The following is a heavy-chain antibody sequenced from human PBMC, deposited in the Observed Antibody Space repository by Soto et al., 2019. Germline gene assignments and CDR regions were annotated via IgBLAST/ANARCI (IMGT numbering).Heavy chain of an antibody. Sequence: QVQLVQSGPEVKKSGASVKVSCKASGYGFMNYGISWVRQAPGQGLEWMGWISTYNGNTDYGQKFQDRVTMTADASINTAYMELRNLRSDDTAVYYCARGWDYTDYYGDFWGQGTLVTVSS. V-gene: IGHV1-18*01. CDR1: GYGFMNYG. CDR3: ARGWDYTDYYGDF. D-gene: IGHD4-17*01. CDR2: ISTYNGNT. J-gene: IGHJ4*02.